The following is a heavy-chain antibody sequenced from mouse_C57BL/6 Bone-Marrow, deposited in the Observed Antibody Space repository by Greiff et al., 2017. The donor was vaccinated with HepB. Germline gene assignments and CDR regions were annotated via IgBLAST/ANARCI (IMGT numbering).Heavy chain of an antibody. D-gene: IGHD2-4*01. CDR1: GFNIKDDY. CDR2: IDPENGDT. J-gene: IGHJ2*01. Sequence: VQLQQSGAELVRPGASVKLSCTASGFNIKDDYMHWVKQRPEQGLEWIGWIDPENGDTEYASKFQGKATITADTSSNTAYLQLSSLTSEDTAVYYCTTGRSTMSTPFDYWGQGTTLTVSS. CDR3: TTGRSTMSTPFDY. V-gene: IGHV14-4*01.